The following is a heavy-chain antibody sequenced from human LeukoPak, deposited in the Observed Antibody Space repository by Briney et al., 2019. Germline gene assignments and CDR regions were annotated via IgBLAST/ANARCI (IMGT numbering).Heavy chain of an antibody. CDR3: ANGLAGVRGVIGIDY. Sequence: PGGSLRLSCAASGFTFSSYGMHWVRQAPGKGLEWVAFIRYDGSNKYYADSVKGRFTISRDNSKNTLYLQMNSLRAEDTAVYYCANGLAGVRGVIGIDYWGQGNLVTVSS. V-gene: IGHV3-30*02. J-gene: IGHJ4*02. D-gene: IGHD3-10*01. CDR1: GFTFSSYG. CDR2: IRYDGSNK.